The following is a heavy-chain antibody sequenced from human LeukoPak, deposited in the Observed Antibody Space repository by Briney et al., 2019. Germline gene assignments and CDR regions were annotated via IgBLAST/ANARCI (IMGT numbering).Heavy chain of an antibody. D-gene: IGHD2-2*01. V-gene: IGHV4-39*01. CDR2: IYYSGST. CDR3: ARGYWSSTSCYLATYNWFDP. Sequence: PSETLSLTCTVSGGSISSSSYYWGWIRQPPGKGLEWIGSIYYSGSTYYNPSLKSRVTISVDTSKNQFSLKLSSVTAADTAVYYCARGYWSSTSCYLATYNWFDPWGQGTLVTVSS. CDR1: GGSISSSSYY. J-gene: IGHJ5*02.